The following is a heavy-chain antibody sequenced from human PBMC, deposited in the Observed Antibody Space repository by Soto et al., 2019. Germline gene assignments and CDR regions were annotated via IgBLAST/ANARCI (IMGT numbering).Heavy chain of an antibody. CDR1: GFTFSSYA. CDR3: AMMYTVARLFDY. CDR2: ISGSGGST. Sequence: PGGSLRLSCAASGFTFSSYAMSWVRQAPGKGLEWASAISGSGGSTYYADSVKGRFTISRDNSKNTLYLQMNSLRAEDTAVYYCAMMYTVARLFDYWGQGTLVTVSS. J-gene: IGHJ4*02. V-gene: IGHV3-23*01. D-gene: IGHD5-12*01.